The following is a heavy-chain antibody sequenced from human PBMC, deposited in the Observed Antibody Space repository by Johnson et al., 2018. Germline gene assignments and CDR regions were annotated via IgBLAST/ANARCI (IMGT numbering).Heavy chain of an antibody. V-gene: IGHV3-33*06. Sequence: QLVQSGGGVVQPGXSLRXSCXASGFTFSCYDMHWVRQAPGKGLKWVAVIWYDGSNKYYADSVKGRFTISRDNSKNSLYLQMNSLRAEDTALYYCAKGEKATLPAEYFQHWGQGTLVTVSS. CDR1: GFTFSCYD. CDR2: IWYDGSNK. CDR3: AKGEKATLPAEYFQH. D-gene: IGHD5/OR15-5a*01. J-gene: IGHJ1*01.